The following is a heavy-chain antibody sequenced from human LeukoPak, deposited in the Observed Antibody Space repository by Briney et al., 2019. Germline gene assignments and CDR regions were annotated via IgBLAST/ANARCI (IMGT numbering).Heavy chain of an antibody. CDR1: GFTFSDYS. J-gene: IGHJ4*02. CDR3: ARDRGSSGYHFDY. D-gene: IGHD3-22*01. V-gene: IGHV3-48*01. Sequence: PGRTLRLSCAASGFTFSDYSMNWVRQAPGKGLEWVSYISTTNSSTIYYADSVEGRFTISRDNAQNSLYLQMNSLRAADTAVYYCARDRGSSGYHFDYWGQGTLVTVSS. CDR2: ISTTNSSTI.